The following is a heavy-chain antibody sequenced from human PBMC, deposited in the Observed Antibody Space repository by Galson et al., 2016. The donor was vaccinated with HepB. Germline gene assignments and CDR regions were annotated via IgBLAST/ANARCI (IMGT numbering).Heavy chain of an antibody. Sequence: SVKVSCKASGYTFSNYAIHWIRQAPGQRLEWMGWINADNDDTKYSHDFQARVTISSDTSASTAYMELSSLRSEDTAVYYCARSSRAAMFAYFDFWGQGTLVTVSS. CDR2: INADNDDT. J-gene: IGHJ4*02. D-gene: IGHD3-10*02. CDR1: GYTFSNYA. CDR3: ARSSRAAMFAYFDF. V-gene: IGHV1-3*01.